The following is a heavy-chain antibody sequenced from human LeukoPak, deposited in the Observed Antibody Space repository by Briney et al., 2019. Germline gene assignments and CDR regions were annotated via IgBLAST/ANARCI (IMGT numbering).Heavy chain of an antibody. J-gene: IGHJ4*02. Sequence: SETLSLTCSASGGSFSSYLWSWIRQPPGKGLEWIGYISDTGSTNYNPSLKSRVTISLDTSQNQFSLKVTSVTAADTAVYYCARSHGLFWGQGTLVTVSS. V-gene: IGHV4-59*01. CDR1: GGSFSSYL. CDR2: ISDTGST. CDR3: ARSHGLF.